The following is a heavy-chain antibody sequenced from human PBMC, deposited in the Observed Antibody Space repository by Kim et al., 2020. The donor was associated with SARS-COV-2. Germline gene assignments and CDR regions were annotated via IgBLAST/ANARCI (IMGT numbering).Heavy chain of an antibody. D-gene: IGHD1-1*01. Sequence: TSYADSVKGRFTMSRDNSKNMLYLQMNSLRVEDTAVYYCARESGTRFDYWGQGTLATVSS. CDR2: T. V-gene: IGHV3-53*01. J-gene: IGHJ4*02. CDR3: ARESGTRFDY.